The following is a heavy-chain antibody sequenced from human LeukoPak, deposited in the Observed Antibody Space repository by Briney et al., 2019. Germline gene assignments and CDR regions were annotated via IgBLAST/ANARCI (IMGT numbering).Heavy chain of an antibody. J-gene: IGHJ4*02. Sequence: ASVKVSCKASGYTFTGYYMHWVRQAPGQGREWMGWISAYNGNTNYAQKLQGRVTMTKDTSTSTADMELRSLRSDDTGVYYCARDRPSSRGYFDYWGQGTLVTVSS. V-gene: IGHV1-18*04. CDR2: ISAYNGNT. CDR3: ARDRPSSRGYFDY. CDR1: GYTFTGYY.